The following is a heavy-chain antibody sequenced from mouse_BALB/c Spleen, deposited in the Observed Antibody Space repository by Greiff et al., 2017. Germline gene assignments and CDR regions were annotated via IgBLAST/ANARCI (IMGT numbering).Heavy chain of an antibody. J-gene: IGHJ2*01. CDR3: ARFTTATFDY. Sequence: EVKLMESGGGLVQPGGSLKLSCAASGFTFSSYGMSWVRQTPDKRLELVATINSNGGSTYYPDSVKGRFTISRDNAKNTLYLQMSSLKSEDTAMYYCARFTTATFDYWGQGTTLTVSS. V-gene: IGHV5-6-3*01. CDR2: INSNGGST. CDR1: GFTFSSYG. D-gene: IGHD1-2*01.